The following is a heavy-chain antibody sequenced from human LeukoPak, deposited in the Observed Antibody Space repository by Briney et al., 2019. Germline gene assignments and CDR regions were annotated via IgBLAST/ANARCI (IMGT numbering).Heavy chain of an antibody. J-gene: IGHJ5*02. Sequence: PSQTLSLTCTVSGGSISSGSYYWSWIRQPPGKGLEWIGEINHSGSTNYNPSLKSRVTISVDTSKNQFSLKLSSVTAADTAVYYCARHRWFDPWGQGTLVTVSS. CDR2: INHSGST. CDR1: GGSISSGSYY. CDR3: ARHRWFDP. V-gene: IGHV4-39*01.